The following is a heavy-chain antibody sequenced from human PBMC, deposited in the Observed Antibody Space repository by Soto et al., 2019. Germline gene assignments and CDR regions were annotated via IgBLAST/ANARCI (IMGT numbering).Heavy chain of an antibody. CDR2: ISGSGGST. J-gene: IGHJ4*02. V-gene: IGHV3-23*01. CDR3: AKIGVLMVYAFYDY. Sequence: GGSLRLSCVASGITFGSRAMSWVRQAPGEGLEWVSTISGSGGSTYYADSVKGRFTISRDNSKNTPYLQMNSLRAEDTAVYYCAKIGVLMVYAFYDYWGQGTLVTVSS. CDR1: GITFGSRA. D-gene: IGHD2-8*01.